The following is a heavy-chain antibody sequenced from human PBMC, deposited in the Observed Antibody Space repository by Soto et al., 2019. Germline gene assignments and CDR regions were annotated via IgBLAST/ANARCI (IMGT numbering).Heavy chain of an antibody. V-gene: IGHV3-7*05. Sequence: GGSLRLSCAASGFTFSSYWMSWVRQAPGKGLEWVANIKQDGSEKYYVDSVKGRFTISRDNAKNSLYLQMNSLRAEDTAVYYCASRNYKYSSGWDTSVFDYWGQGTLVTVSS. D-gene: IGHD6-19*01. CDR3: ASRNYKYSSGWDTSVFDY. CDR1: GFTFSSYW. CDR2: IKQDGSEK. J-gene: IGHJ4*02.